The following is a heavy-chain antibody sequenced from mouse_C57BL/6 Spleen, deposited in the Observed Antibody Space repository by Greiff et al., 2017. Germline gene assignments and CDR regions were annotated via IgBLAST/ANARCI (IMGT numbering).Heavy chain of an antibody. Sequence: QVQLKQSGAELVKPGASVKISCKASGYAFSSYWMNWVKQRPGKGLEWIGQIYPGDGDTNYNGKFKGKATLTADKSSSTAYMQLSSLTSEDSAVYFCARSYYYALYYFDYWGQGTTLTVSS. CDR2: IYPGDGDT. J-gene: IGHJ2*01. CDR1: GYAFSSYW. CDR3: ARSYYYALYYFDY. D-gene: IGHD1-1*01. V-gene: IGHV1-80*01.